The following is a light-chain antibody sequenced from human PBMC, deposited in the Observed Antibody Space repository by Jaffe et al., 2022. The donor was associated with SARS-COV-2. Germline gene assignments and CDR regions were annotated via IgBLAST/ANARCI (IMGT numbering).Light chain of an antibody. V-gene: IGLV1-47*01. J-gene: IGLJ3*02. CDR3: AAWDDSLSVPA. CDR2: RNN. Sequence: QSVLTQPPSASGTPGQRVTISCSGSSSNIGSNYVYWYQQLPGTAPKLLIYRNNQRPSGVPDRFSGSKSGTSASLAISGLRSEDEADYYCAAWDDSLSVPAFGGGTKLTVL. CDR1: SSNIGSNY.